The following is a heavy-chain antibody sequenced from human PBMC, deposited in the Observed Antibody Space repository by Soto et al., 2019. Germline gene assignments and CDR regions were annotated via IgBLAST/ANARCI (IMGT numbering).Heavy chain of an antibody. Sequence: EVEVLESGGGLQQPGGSLRLSCVASGFTFNAHAMTWVRQGPGVGLEWTSSIRGDGKSTYYADSVKGRFTVSRDNTKNTLPLQMNSRRVEATATYYGVKDLTGNKCPGLDVWGQGTAVTVS. D-gene: IGHD3-9*01. J-gene: IGHJ6*02. CDR2: IRGDGKST. CDR1: GFTFNAHA. V-gene: IGHV3-23*01. CDR3: VKDLTGNKCPGLDV.